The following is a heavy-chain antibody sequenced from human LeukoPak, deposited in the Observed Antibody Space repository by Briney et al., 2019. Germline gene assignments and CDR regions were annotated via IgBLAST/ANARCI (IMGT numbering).Heavy chain of an antibody. CDR2: IIPIFGTA. V-gene: IGHV1-69*05. CDR3: AREGSGSYFFYY. Sequence: PVKVSCKASGGTFSSYAISWVRQAPGQGLEWMGRIIPIFGTANYAQKFQGRVTITTDESTSTAYMELSSLRSEDTAVYYCAREGSGSYFFYYWGQGTLVTVSS. D-gene: IGHD1-26*01. J-gene: IGHJ4*02. CDR1: GGTFSSYA.